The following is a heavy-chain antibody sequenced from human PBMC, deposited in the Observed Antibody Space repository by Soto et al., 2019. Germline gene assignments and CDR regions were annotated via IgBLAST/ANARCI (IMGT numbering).Heavy chain of an antibody. D-gene: IGHD2-2*01. CDR1: GGSFSGYY. J-gene: IGHJ4*02. V-gene: IGHV4-34*01. Sequence: PSETLSLTCAVYGGSFSGYYWSWIRQPPGKGLEWIGEINHSGSTNSNPSLKSRVTISVDTSKNQFSLKLSSVTAADTAVYYCARVGDCSSTSCFRYLDYWGQGTLVTVSS. CDR2: INHSGST. CDR3: ARVGDCSSTSCFRYLDY.